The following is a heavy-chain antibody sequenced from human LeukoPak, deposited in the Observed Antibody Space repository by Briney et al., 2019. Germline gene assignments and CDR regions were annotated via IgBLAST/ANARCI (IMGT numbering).Heavy chain of an antibody. CDR3: ARDTDYYDSSGEIGWFDP. CDR1: GGAISSGSYY. V-gene: IGHV4-30-4*08. CDR2: IYYSGST. J-gene: IGHJ5*02. D-gene: IGHD3-22*01. Sequence: SETLSLTCSVSGGAISSGSYYWSWIRQPPGKGLEWIGYIYYSGSTYYNPSLKSRVTISVDTSKNQFSLKLSSVTAADTAVYHCARDTDYYDSSGEIGWFDPWGQGTLVTVSS.